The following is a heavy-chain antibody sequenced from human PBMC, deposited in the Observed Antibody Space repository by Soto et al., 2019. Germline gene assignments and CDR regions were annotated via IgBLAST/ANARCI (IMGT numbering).Heavy chain of an antibody. V-gene: IGHV4-59*01. Sequence: SETLSLTCTVSGGSISSYYWSWIRQPPGKGLEWIGYIYYSGSTNYNPSLKSRVSISVDRSQNHFSLKLRSVTAADTAVYYCERSVRVAHMDVWGQGTTVTVSS. CDR2: IYYSGST. D-gene: IGHD2-15*01. J-gene: IGHJ6*02. CDR3: ERSVRVAHMDV. CDR1: GGSISSYY.